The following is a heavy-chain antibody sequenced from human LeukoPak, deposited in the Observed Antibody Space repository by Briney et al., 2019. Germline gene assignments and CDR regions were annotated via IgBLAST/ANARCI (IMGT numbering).Heavy chain of an antibody. J-gene: IGHJ6*03. V-gene: IGHV1-2*02. CDR3: ARGVYCSSTSCNSGLGYYYYYMDV. CDR1: GYTFTGHY. Sequence: ASMKVSCKTSGYTFTGHYMHWVRQAPGQGLEWMGWINPNTGVTNYVQKFRGRVTMTRDTSMRTAYMELSRVTSDDTAVYYCARGVYCSSTSCNSGLGYYYYYMDVWGKGTTVTISS. CDR2: INPNTGVT. D-gene: IGHD2-2*01.